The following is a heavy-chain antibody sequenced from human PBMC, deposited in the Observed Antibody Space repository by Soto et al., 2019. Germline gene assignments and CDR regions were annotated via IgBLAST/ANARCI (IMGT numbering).Heavy chain of an antibody. D-gene: IGHD3-3*01. Sequence: QVQLVQSGAEVKKPGASVKVSCKASGYTFTGYYMHWVRQAPGQGLEWMGWINPNSGGTNYAQKFQGWVTMTRDTSISTAYMELSRLRSDDTAVYYCARAPTNTIFGVAYYYYGMDVWGQGTTVTVSS. V-gene: IGHV1-2*04. J-gene: IGHJ6*02. CDR1: GYTFTGYY. CDR3: ARAPTNTIFGVAYYYYGMDV. CDR2: INPNSGGT.